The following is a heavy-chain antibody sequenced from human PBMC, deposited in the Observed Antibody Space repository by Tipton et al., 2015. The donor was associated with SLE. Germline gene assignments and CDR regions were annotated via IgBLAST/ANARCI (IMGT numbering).Heavy chain of an antibody. J-gene: IGHJ6*02. Sequence: TLSLTCAVYGGSFSGYYWNWIRQPPGKGLEWIGEINHSGSTNYNPSLKSRVTISIDTSKNQFSLKLTSVTAADTAVYYCARVISGYSSSWYYYYYGLDVWGQGTTVTVSS. CDR3: ARVISGYSSSWYYYYYGLDV. CDR1: GGSFSGYY. V-gene: IGHV4-34*01. D-gene: IGHD6-13*01. CDR2: INHSGST.